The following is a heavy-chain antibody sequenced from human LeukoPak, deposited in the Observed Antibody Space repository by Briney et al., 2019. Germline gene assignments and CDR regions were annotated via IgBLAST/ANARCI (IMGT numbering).Heavy chain of an antibody. CDR3: ARRRGYSYGTFDY. CDR1: GGSFSGYY. CDR2: INHSGST. Sequence: SETLSLTCAVYGGSFSGYYWSWLRQPPGKGLEWLGEINHSGSTNYNPSLKSRVTISVDTSKNQFSLKLSSVPAADTAVYYCARRRGYSYGTFDYWGQGTLVTVSS. J-gene: IGHJ4*02. D-gene: IGHD5-18*01. V-gene: IGHV4-34*01.